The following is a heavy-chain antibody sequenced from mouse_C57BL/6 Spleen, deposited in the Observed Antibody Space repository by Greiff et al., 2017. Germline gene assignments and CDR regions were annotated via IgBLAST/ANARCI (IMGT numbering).Heavy chain of an antibody. V-gene: IGHV1-18*01. J-gene: IGHJ4*01. CDR1: GYTFTDYN. CDR2: INPNNGGT. CDR3: ARLPHYAMDY. Sequence: VQLQQSGPELVKPGASVKIPCKASGYTFTDYNMDWVKQSHGKSLEWIGDINPNNGGTIYNQKFKGKATLTVDQSSSTAYIELRSLTSEDTAVYYCARLPHYAMDYWGQGTSVTGSS.